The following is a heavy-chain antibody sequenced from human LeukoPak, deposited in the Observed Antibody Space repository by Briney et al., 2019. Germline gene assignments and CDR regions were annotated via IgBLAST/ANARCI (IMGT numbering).Heavy chain of an antibody. Sequence: GASVKVSCKASGYTFTGYYMHWVRQAPGQGLEWMGWINPNSGGTNYAQKFQGWVTMTRDTSISTAYMELSRLRSDDTAVYYCAREGPSGDSVSPNDDYGDPDDAFDIWGQGTMVTVSS. J-gene: IGHJ3*02. V-gene: IGHV1-2*04. CDR3: AREGPSGDSVSPNDDYGDPDDAFDI. CDR2: INPNSGGT. D-gene: IGHD4-17*01. CDR1: GYTFTGYY.